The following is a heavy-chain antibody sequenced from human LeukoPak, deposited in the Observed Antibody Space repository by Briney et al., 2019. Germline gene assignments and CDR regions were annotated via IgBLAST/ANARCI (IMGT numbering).Heavy chain of an antibody. V-gene: IGHV3-15*01. CDR3: STVRGIISPLFDF. CDR1: GFSFGGSA. D-gene: IGHD3-10*01. CDR2: IKSKTDGGTT. Sequence: GGSLRLSCLASGFSFGGSALHWVRQASGKGLEWVGLIKSKTDGGTTDYAAPVKGRFTISRDDSKNTLYLQMNSLKTEDTAVYYCSTVRGIISPLFDFWGQGTLVTVSS. J-gene: IGHJ4*02.